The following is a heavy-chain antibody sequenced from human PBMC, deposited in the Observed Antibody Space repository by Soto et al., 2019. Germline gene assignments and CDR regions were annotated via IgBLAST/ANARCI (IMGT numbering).Heavy chain of an antibody. J-gene: IGHJ6*03. D-gene: IGHD5-18*01. CDR3: ARSHRGYSYGYYYYYYMDV. CDR1: GGSISSYY. Sequence: SETLSLTCTVSGGSISSYYWSWIRQPPGKGLEWIGYIYYSGSTNYNPSLKSRVTISVDTSKNQFSLKLSSVTAADTAVYYCARSHRGYSYGYYYYYYMDVWGKGTTVTVSS. V-gene: IGHV4-59*01. CDR2: IYYSGST.